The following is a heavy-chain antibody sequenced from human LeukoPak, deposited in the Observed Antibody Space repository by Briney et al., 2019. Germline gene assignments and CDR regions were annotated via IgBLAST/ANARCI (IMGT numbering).Heavy chain of an antibody. D-gene: IGHD1-7*01. J-gene: IGHJ4*02. V-gene: IGHV4-61*02. CDR3: ASLYNWNYDY. CDR2: IYTSGST. CDR1: GGSISSGSYY. Sequence: SQTLSLTCTVSGGSISSGSYYWSWVRQPAGKGLEWIGRIYTSGSTNYNPSLKSRVTISVDTSKNQFSLKLSSVTAADTAVYYCASLYNWNYDYWGQGTLVTVSS.